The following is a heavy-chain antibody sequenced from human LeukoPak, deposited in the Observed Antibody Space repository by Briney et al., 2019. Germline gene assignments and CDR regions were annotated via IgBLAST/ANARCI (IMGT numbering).Heavy chain of an antibody. CDR3: AGGEMATSTHVSLDY. Sequence: SVKVSCKSSGGTFSSYAISWVRQAPGQGLEWMGGIIPIFGTANYAQKFQGRVTITTDESTSTAYMELSSLRSEDTAVYYCAGGEMATSTHVSLDYWGQGTLVTVSS. D-gene: IGHD5-24*01. J-gene: IGHJ4*02. CDR1: GGTFSSYA. V-gene: IGHV1-69*05. CDR2: IIPIFGTA.